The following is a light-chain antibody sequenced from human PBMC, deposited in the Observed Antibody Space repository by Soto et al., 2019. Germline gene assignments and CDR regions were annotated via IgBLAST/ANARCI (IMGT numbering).Light chain of an antibody. CDR1: QSVSSN. J-gene: IGKJ5*01. V-gene: IGKV3-15*01. Sequence: EIVMTQSPATLSVSPGERATLSCRASQSVSSNLAWYQQQPGQAPRLLIYGASTRATGIPARFSGSGSGTEFTLTIRSLKSEDFAVYYCQQYNNRPLFGQGTRLEIK. CDR3: QQYNNRPL. CDR2: GAS.